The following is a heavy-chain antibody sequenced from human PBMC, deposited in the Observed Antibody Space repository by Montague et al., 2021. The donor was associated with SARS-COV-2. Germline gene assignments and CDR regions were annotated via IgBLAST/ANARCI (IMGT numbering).Heavy chain of an antibody. CDR3: TRSLVDIISTISGYFDF. J-gene: IGHJ4*02. CDR2: IRRKTYGGTA. D-gene: IGHD5/OR15-5a*01. CDR1: GFNFGEFG. Sequence: SLRLSCAASGFNFGEFGISWVRQAPVQGPEWIGFIRRKTYGGTAXYAASVKGRFTISRDDSKNIAYLQMDSLKIDDTAMYYCTRSLVDIISTISGYFDFGGQGVLVTVSS. V-gene: IGHV3-49*04.